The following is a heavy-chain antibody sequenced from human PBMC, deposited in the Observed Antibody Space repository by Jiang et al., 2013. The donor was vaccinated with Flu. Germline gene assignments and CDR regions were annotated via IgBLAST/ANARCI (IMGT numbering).Heavy chain of an antibody. CDR1: EYRFTGYF. CDR2: LNPKSGDT. D-gene: IGHD5-12*01. J-gene: IGHJ4*02. V-gene: IGHV1-2*06. Sequence: PGASVKVSCKASEYRFTGYFIHWIRQAPGQGLEWMGRLNPKSGDTKYAQKFQGRVTLTSDTSINTAYMELTRLTSGDTAVYFCARPLDNSGFYWGQGTLVTVSS. CDR3: ARPLDNSGFY.